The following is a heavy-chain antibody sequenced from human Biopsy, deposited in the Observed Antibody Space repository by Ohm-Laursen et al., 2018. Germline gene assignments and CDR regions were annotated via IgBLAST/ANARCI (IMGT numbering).Heavy chain of an antibody. CDR3: ARGTNYYGSGRNRHWFDP. V-gene: IGHV4-34*01. CDR1: GGSFSGYY. J-gene: IGHJ5*02. CDR2: INDRGRT. Sequence: GTLSLTCGVYGGSFSGYYCSWIRQPPGKGLEWIGEINDRGRTNYNPSLRSRVTFSVDPSKNQFSLKLSSGTAADTAVYYCARGTNYYGSGRNRHWFDPWGQGTQVTVSS. D-gene: IGHD3-10*01.